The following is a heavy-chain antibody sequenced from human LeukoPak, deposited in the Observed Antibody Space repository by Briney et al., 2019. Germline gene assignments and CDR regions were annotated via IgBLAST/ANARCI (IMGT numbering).Heavy chain of an antibody. CDR2: IYSSGST. CDR1: GGSISSYY. D-gene: IGHD6-13*01. J-gene: IGHJ4*02. V-gene: IGHV4-4*07. Sequence: PSETLSLTCSVSGGSISSYYWSWVRQPAGKGLEWIGRIYSSGSTNYNPSLNSRVTMSVDTSNNQFSLTLTSVTAADTAVYYCARGTTAAAGIFDCWGQGTLVTVS. CDR3: ARGTTAAAGIFDC.